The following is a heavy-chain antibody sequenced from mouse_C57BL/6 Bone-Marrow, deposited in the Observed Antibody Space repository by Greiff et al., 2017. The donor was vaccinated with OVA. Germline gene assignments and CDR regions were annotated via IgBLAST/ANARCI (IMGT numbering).Heavy chain of an antibody. D-gene: IGHD1-1*01. CDR3: AREGTTVVGDY. CDR2: IDPSDSYN. CDR1: GYTFTSYW. J-gene: IGHJ2*01. Sequence: QVQLQQPGAELVKPGASVKLSCKASGYTFTSYWMQWVKQRPGQGLEWIGEIDPSDSYNNYNQKFKGKATLTVDTSSSTAYMQLSSLTSEDSAVYYCAREGTTVVGDYWGQGTTLTVSS. V-gene: IGHV1-50*01.